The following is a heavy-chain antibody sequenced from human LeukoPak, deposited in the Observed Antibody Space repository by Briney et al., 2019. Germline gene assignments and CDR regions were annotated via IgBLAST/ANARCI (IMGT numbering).Heavy chain of an antibody. Sequence: PGRSLRLSCAASGFTFSSYAMHWVRQAPGKGLEWVAVISYDGSNKYYADSVKGRFTISRDNSKNTLYLQMNSLRAEDTAVYYCARDHDSGSSYFDYWGQGTLVTVSS. CDR3: ARDHDSGSSYFDY. J-gene: IGHJ4*02. D-gene: IGHD3-10*01. V-gene: IGHV3-30-3*01. CDR2: ISYDGSNK. CDR1: GFTFSSYA.